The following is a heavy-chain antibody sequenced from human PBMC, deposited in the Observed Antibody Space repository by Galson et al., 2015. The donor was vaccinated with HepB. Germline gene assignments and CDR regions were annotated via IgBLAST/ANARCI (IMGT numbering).Heavy chain of an antibody. J-gene: IGHJ4*02. D-gene: IGHD3-22*01. V-gene: IGHV3-15*01. CDR2: IKSKTAGGTT. Sequence: SLRLSCAASGLTLSDAWMNWVRQAPRKGLEWVGRIKSKTAGGTTDYAAPVKGRFIISRDDSKNTLYLQMNSLKTEDTAVYYCIDYYDNNGYVDYWGQGTLVTVSS. CDR3: IDYYDNNGYVDY. CDR1: GLTLSDAW.